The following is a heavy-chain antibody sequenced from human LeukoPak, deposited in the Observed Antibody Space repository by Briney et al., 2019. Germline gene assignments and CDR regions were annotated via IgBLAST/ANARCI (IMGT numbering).Heavy chain of an antibody. D-gene: IGHD3-10*02. Sequence: GGSLRLSCATSGFPFSDFSMTWVRLAPGKGLEWISTTNSGGTTTYYAESVKGRFTISRDNFKNALYLQMSSLRVEDTAIYYCAKQSYARSLGEGGPGTLVTVSS. CDR1: GFPFSDFS. CDR2: TNSGGTTT. J-gene: IGHJ4*02. V-gene: IGHV3-23*01. CDR3: AKQSYARSLGE.